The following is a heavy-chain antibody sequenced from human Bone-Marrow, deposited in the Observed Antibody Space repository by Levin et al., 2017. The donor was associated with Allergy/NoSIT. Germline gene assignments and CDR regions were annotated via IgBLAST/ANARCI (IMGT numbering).Heavy chain of an antibody. J-gene: IGHJ4*02. V-gene: IGHV3-9*01. Sequence: SCAASGFAFDDYAMHWVRQAPGKGLEWFSGINWNSNSKDYADSVKGRFTISRDNAKNSLYLEMSGLRAEDTALYDCARAAYSYGYGRFDYWGQGSLVTVSS. CDR1: GFAFDDYA. CDR2: INWNSNSK. D-gene: IGHD5-18*01. CDR3: ARAAYSYGYGRFDY.